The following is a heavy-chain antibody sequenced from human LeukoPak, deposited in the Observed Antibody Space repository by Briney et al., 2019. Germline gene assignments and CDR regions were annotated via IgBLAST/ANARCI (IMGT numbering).Heavy chain of an antibody. V-gene: IGHV3-23*01. CDR2: ISGSGGST. CDR1: EFIFSTYA. D-gene: IGHD2-21*02. Sequence: GGSLRLSCAASEFIFSTYAMSWVRQAPGKGLEWVSSISGSGGSTYYADSVKGRFTISRDNSKNTLYLQMNSLRPEDTALYHCAKEVDCPSDCLFFHSWGQGTLVTVSS. J-gene: IGHJ4*02. CDR3: AKEVDCPSDCLFFHS.